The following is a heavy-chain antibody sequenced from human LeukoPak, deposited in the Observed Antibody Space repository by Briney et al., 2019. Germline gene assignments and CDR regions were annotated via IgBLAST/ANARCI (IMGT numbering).Heavy chain of an antibody. Sequence: GGSLRLSCAASGFTFSSYSMNWVRRAPGKGLEWVSSISTTSDYIHYADSLKGRLAISRDNGKNSLYLQMNSLRAEDTAVYYCARGGIYSQGFDYWGQGSLVTVSS. D-gene: IGHD6-13*01. CDR1: GFTFSSYS. CDR2: ISTTSDYI. V-gene: IGHV3-21*01. J-gene: IGHJ4*02. CDR3: ARGGIYSQGFDY.